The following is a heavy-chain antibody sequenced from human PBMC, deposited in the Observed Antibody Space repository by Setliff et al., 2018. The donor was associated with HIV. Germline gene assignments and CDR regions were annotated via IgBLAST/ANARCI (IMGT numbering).Heavy chain of an antibody. D-gene: IGHD6-13*01. J-gene: IGHJ4*02. CDR3: ARDGLLAAAGLGDFDY. Sequence: ASVKVSCKASGYTFTDYYLHWVRQAPGQGLQWVGRIDPNSGGTILAQTFQGRVTMARDTSISTVYMDLRRLTSGDTAVYYCARDGLLAAAGLGDFDYWGQGTLVTVSS. V-gene: IGHV1-2*06. CDR1: GYTFTDYY. CDR2: IDPNSGGT.